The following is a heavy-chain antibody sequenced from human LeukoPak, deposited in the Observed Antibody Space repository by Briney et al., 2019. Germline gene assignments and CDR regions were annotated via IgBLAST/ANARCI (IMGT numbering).Heavy chain of an antibody. Sequence: SETLSLTCAVYGGSFSGYYWSWIRQPPGKGLEWIGEINHSGSTNYNPSLKSRVTISVDTSKNQFSLKLSSVTAADTAVYYCASSARITMARGVIITSDYWGQGTLVTVSS. J-gene: IGHJ4*02. CDR2: INHSGST. D-gene: IGHD3-10*01. CDR3: ASSARITMARGVIITSDY. CDR1: GGSFSGYY. V-gene: IGHV4-34*01.